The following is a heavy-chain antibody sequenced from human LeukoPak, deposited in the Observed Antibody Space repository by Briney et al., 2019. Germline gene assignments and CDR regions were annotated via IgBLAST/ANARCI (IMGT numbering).Heavy chain of an antibody. CDR2: INPNSGGT. D-gene: IGHD6-19*01. CDR3: ARLGYRSGSDY. CDR1: GYTFTGYY. Sequence: GASVKVSCKAPGYTFTGYYMHWVRQAPGQGLECMGCINPNSGGTNYAQKFQGRVSMTRATSISTAYMELRRLRYDDTAVYYCARLGYRSGSDYWGQGTLVTVSS. J-gene: IGHJ4*02. V-gene: IGHV1-2*02.